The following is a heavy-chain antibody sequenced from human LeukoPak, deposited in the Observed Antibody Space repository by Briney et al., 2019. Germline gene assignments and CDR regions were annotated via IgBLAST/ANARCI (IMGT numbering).Heavy chain of an antibody. V-gene: IGHV3-21*04. CDR3: ARDGGLVRGDAFDI. CDR2: ISSSSYI. J-gene: IGHJ3*02. CDR1: GFTFSSYS. Sequence: GGSLRLSCAASGFTFSSYSMNWVRQAPGKGLEWVSSISSSSYIYYADSVKGRFTISRDNAKNSLYLQMNSLRAEDTALYHCARDGGLVRGDAFDIWGQGTMVTVSS.